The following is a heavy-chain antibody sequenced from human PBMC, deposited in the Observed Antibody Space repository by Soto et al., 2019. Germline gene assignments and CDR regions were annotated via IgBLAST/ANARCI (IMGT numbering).Heavy chain of an antibody. Sequence: QVQLQESGPGLVKPSETLSLTCAVSGGAISNYYWNWVRQPPGKGLEWIGYVYYSGSTHFHPSLKSRVTMSVDASNNHFSLNLSSVTAADTAVYYCARATNSGYPDTFDVWSQGTRVTVSS. V-gene: IGHV4-59*01. CDR3: ARATNSGYPDTFDV. J-gene: IGHJ3*01. CDR1: GGAISNYY. D-gene: IGHD5-12*01. CDR2: VYYSGST.